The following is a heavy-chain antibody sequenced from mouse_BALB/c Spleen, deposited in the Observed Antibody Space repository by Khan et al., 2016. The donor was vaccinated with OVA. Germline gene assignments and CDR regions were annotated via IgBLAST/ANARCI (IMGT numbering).Heavy chain of an antibody. Sequence: EVQLQESGPGLVKPSQSLSLTCTVTGYSITTDYAWNWIRQFPGSKLEWMGHISYSGNTKYNPSLKSRISITRDTSKNQFFLQLKSVTTEETARYYCARIYGGDFDYWGQGTTLTVSS. J-gene: IGHJ2*01. V-gene: IGHV3-2*02. CDR2: ISYSGNT. CDR1: GYSITTDYA. CDR3: ARIYGGDFDY. D-gene: IGHD1-1*01.